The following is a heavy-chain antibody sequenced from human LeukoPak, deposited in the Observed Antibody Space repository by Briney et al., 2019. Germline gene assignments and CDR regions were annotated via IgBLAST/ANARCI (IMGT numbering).Heavy chain of an antibody. CDR1: GFTFRSYA. D-gene: IGHD6-19*01. J-gene: IGHJ4*02. CDR3: ARRSSGSFDY. Sequence: GGSLRPSCAASGFTFRSYAMHWVRQAPGKGLEWVAVISYDGSNKYYADSVKGRFTISRDNSKNTLYLQMNSLRAEDTAVYYCARRSSGSFDYWGQGTLVTVSS. CDR2: ISYDGSNK. V-gene: IGHV3-30-3*01.